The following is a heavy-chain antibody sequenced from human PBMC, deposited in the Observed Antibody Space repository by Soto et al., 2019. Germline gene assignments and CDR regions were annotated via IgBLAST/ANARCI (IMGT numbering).Heavy chain of an antibody. CDR3: ARLKEAMVRGDWYFDY. D-gene: IGHD3-10*01. J-gene: IGHJ4*02. V-gene: IGHV4-59*01. CDR2: IYYSGST. Sequence: QVQLQESGPGLVKPSETLSLTCTVSGGSISSYYWSWIRQPPGKGLEWIGYIYYSGSTNYNPSLKSRVTISVDTSKNQFSLKLSSVTAADTAVYYCARLKEAMVRGDWYFDYWGQGTLVTVSS. CDR1: GGSISSYY.